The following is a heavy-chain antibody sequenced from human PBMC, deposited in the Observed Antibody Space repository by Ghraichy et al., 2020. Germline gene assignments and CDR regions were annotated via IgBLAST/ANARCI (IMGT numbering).Heavy chain of an antibody. CDR3: ARERPYYGDYL. V-gene: IGHV4-34*01. CDR1: GGSFSGYY. CDR2: INHSGST. J-gene: IGHJ4*02. Sequence: SETLSLTCAVYGGSFSGYYWSWIRQPPGKGLEWIGEINHSGSTNYNPSLKSRVTISVDTSKNQFSLKLRSVTAADTAVYYCARERPYYGDYLWGQGTLVTVSS. D-gene: IGHD4-17*01.